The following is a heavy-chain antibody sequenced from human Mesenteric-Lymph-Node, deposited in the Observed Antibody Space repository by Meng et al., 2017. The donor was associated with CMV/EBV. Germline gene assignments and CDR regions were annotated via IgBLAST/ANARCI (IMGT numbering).Heavy chain of an antibody. Sequence: QLQLQESGPGLVKPSETLSLTCPASGGSISRSSYYWGWIRQPPGKGLEWIGSIYYSGSTYYNPSLKSRVTISVDTSKNQFSLKLSSVTAADTAVYYCARDGDYYDSSGYNPFDYWGQGTLVTVSS. V-gene: IGHV4-39*07. CDR2: IYYSGST. CDR1: GGSISRSSYY. CDR3: ARDGDYYDSSGYNPFDY. D-gene: IGHD3-22*01. J-gene: IGHJ4*02.